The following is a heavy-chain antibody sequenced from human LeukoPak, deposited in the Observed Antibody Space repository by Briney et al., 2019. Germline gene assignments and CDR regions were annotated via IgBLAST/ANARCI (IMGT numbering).Heavy chain of an antibody. V-gene: IGHV3-66*01. D-gene: IGHD3-10*01. CDR2: IYSGGST. J-gene: IGHJ4*02. CDR1: GFTVSSNY. CDR3: ARSFGWGAAPTTDFDY. Sequence: GGSLRLSCAASGFTVSSNYMSWVRQAPGKGLEWVSVIYSGGSTYYADSVKGRFTISRDNSKNTLYLQMGSLRAEDMAVYYCARSFGWGAAPTTDFDYWGQGTPVTVSS.